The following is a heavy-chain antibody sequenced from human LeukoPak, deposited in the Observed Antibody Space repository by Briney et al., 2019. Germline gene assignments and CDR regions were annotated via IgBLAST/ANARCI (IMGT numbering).Heavy chain of an antibody. D-gene: IGHD6-13*01. CDR1: GYTFTGYY. V-gene: IGHV1-2*02. J-gene: IGHJ4*02. CDR3: ARGTPTSAVGIAAASDY. Sequence: ASVKVSCKASGYTFTGYYMHWVRQAPGQGLEWMGWINPNSGGTNYAQKFQGRVTMTRDTSISTAYMELSRLRSDDTAVYYCARGTPTSAVGIAAASDYWGQGTLVTVSS. CDR2: INPNSGGT.